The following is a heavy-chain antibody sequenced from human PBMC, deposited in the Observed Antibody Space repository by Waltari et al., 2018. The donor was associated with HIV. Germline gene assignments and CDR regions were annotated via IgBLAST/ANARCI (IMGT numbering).Heavy chain of an antibody. D-gene: IGHD2-2*01. CDR3: ARRNCTSVSCYASLDY. CDR1: GYTFTSYG. J-gene: IGHJ4*02. Sequence: QVQLVQSGAEVKKPGASVKVSCKASGYTFTSYGISWVRQAPGQGLEGMGWVSTYNGNTNYAQKLEGRVTMPPDTSTGTAYMALRSLRSEHTAVYACARRNCTSVSCYASLDYWGQGTLVTVSS. CDR2: VSTYNGNT. V-gene: IGHV1-18*01.